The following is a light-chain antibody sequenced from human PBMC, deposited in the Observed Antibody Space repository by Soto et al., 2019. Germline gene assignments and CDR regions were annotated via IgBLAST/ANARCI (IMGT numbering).Light chain of an antibody. J-gene: IGLJ1*01. CDR3: SSFTTYNTRV. CDR1: NSDVGAYNF. V-gene: IGLV2-14*01. Sequence: QSALTQPASVSGSPGQSIAISCTGTNSDVGAYNFVSWYQQYPGKAPKLIIHEVSNRPSGISDRFSGSKSGNTASLTISGRQADDEADYYCSSFTTYNTRVCGTGTKLTVL. CDR2: EVS.